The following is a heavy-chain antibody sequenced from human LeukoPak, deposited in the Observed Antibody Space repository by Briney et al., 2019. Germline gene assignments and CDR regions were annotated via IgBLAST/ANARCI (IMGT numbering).Heavy chain of an antibody. CDR3: ARVKNQRGYPDLEEYYFDY. V-gene: IGHV3-30*04. J-gene: IGHJ4*02. CDR2: ISYDGSNK. D-gene: IGHD5-12*01. Sequence: GGSLRLSCAASGFTFSSYAMHWVRQAPGKGLEWVAVISYDGSNKYYADSVKGRFTISRDNSKNTLYLQMNSLRAEDTAVYYCARVKNQRGYPDLEEYYFDYWGQGTLVTVSS. CDR1: GFTFSSYA.